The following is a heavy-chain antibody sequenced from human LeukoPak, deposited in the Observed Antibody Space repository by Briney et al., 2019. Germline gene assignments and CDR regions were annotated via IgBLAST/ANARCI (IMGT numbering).Heavy chain of an antibody. V-gene: IGHV3-11*01. CDR3: AKVGLGIYLYFDL. J-gene: IGHJ2*01. D-gene: IGHD7-27*01. CDR1: GFTFSDYY. Sequence: GGSLRLSCAASGFTFSDYYMSWIRQAPGKGLEWVSYISSSGSTTYYADSVKGRFTISRDNSKNTLYLQMNSLRAEDTAVYYCAKVGLGIYLYFDLWGRGTLVTVSS. CDR2: ISSSGSTT.